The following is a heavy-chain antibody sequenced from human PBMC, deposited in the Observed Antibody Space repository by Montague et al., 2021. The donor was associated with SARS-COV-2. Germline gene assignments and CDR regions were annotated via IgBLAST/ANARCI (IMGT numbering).Heavy chain of an antibody. V-gene: IGHV3-30-3*01. CDR2: IPYDGSNK. CDR3: AREDYGDYGFDY. J-gene: IGHJ4*02. CDR1: GFTFSSYA. Sequence: SLRLSCAASGFTFSSYAMHWVRQAPGKGLEWVAVIPYDGSNKYYAYSVKRRFTISRDNSKNTLYLQMNSLRAEDTAVYYCAREDYGDYGFDYWGQGTLVTVSS. D-gene: IGHD4-17*01.